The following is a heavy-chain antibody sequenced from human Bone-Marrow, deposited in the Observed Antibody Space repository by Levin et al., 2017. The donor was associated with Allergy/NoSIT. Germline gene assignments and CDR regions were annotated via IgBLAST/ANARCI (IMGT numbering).Heavy chain of an antibody. CDR2: FDPEDGET. J-gene: IGHJ6*02. V-gene: IGHV1-24*01. CDR1: GYRFTELS. CDR3: ATETMKVLRNFDWETHSYGMDV. D-gene: IGHD3-9*01. Sequence: ASVKVSCKVSGYRFTELSMHWVRQAPGKGLEWMGGFDPEDGETIYAQKFQGRVTMTEDTSTDTAYMELSSLRSEDTAVYYGATETMKVLRNFDWETHSYGMDVWGQGTTVTVSS.